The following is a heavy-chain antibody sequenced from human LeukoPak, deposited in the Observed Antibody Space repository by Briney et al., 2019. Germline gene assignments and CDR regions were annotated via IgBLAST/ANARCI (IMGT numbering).Heavy chain of an antibody. J-gene: IGHJ5*02. V-gene: IGHV4-34*01. CDR3: ARSSWTYNWFDP. CDR2: INHSGST. D-gene: IGHD6-13*01. Sequence: PSETLSLTCAVYGGSFSGYYWSWIRQPPGKGLEWIGEINHSGSTNYNPSLKSRVTISVDTSKNQFSLKLSSVTAADTAVYYCARSSWTYNWFDPWGQGTLVTVSS. CDR1: GGSFSGYY.